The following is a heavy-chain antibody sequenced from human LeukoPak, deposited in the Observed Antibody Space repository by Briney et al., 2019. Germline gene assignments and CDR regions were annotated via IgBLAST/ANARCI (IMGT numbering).Heavy chain of an antibody. CDR2: IYTSGST. CDR1: GGSISSGSYY. D-gene: IGHD7-27*01. Sequence: KLSETLSLTCTVSGGSISSGSYYWSWIRQPAGKGLEWIGRIYTSGSTNYNPSLKSRVTISVDTSKNQFSLKLTSVTAADTAVYYCARWGPYFDYWGQGILVTVSS. V-gene: IGHV4-61*02. CDR3: ARWGPYFDY. J-gene: IGHJ4*02.